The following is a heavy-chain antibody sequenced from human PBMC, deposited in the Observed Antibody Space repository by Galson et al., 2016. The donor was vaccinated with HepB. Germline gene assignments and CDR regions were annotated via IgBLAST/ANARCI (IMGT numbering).Heavy chain of an antibody. Sequence: ETLSLTCTVSGGSLGRYYWSWIRQPPGKGLECLGYIYYTGSTRYNPSFEGRLSMFLDMSKNQFSLKMNSVTDADTAIYDCARARRYSSNIHVSDFWGQGTMVTVSS. V-gene: IGHV4-59*01. J-gene: IGHJ3*01. CDR2: IYYTGST. CDR3: ARARRYSSNIHVSDF. D-gene: IGHD5-12*01. CDR1: GGSLGRYY.